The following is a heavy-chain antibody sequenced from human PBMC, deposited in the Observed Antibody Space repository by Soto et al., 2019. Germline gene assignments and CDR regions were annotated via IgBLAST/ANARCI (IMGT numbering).Heavy chain of an antibody. V-gene: IGHV3-74*01. J-gene: IGHJ4*02. Sequence: GGSLRLSCAASGCTFSSYWMHWVRQAPGKGLVWVSRINSDGSSTSYADSVKGRFTISRDTAKNTLYLQMNSLRAEDTAVYYCSSSYRRRWYAPLDFWGQGTLVTVSS. CDR2: INSDGSST. CDR1: GCTFSSYW. CDR3: SSSYRRRWYAPLDF. D-gene: IGHD6-13*01.